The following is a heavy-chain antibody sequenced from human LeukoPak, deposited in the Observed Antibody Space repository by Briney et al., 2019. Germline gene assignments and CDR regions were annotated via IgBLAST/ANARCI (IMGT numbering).Heavy chain of an antibody. J-gene: IGHJ4*02. CDR1: GGTFSSYA. CDR3: ARTPNCGGDCYVYDY. V-gene: IGHV1-69*13. Sequence: SVKVSCKASGGTFSSYAISWVRQAPGQGLEWMGGIIPIFGTANYAQKFQGRVTITADESTSTAYMELSSLRSEDTAVYYCARTPNCGGDCYVYDYWGQGTLVTVSS. CDR2: IIPIFGTA. D-gene: IGHD2-21*01.